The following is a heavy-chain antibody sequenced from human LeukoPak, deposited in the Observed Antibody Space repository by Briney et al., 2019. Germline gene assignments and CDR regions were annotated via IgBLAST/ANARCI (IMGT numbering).Heavy chain of an antibody. CDR1: GFTFSSYW. J-gene: IGHJ5*02. Sequence: PGGSLRLSCAASGFTFSSYWMSWVRQAPGKGLEWVANIKQDGSEKYYVDSVKGRFTISRDNAKNSLYLQMNSLRAEDTAVYYCARAALGSGYNWFDPWGQGTLVTVSS. CDR2: IKQDGSEK. CDR3: ARAALGSGYNWFDP. V-gene: IGHV3-7*01. D-gene: IGHD3-22*01.